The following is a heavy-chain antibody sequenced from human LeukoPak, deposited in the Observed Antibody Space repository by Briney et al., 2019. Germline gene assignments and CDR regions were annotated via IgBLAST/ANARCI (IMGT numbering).Heavy chain of an antibody. CDR2: ISSSSSYI. V-gene: IGHV3-21*01. Sequence: GGSLRLSCAASGFTFSSYSMNWVRQAPGKGLEWVSSISSSSSYIYYADSVKGRFTISRDNAKNSLYLQMNSLRAGDTAVYYCARGFYGDLVPFDYWGQGTLVTVSS. CDR3: ARGFYGDLVPFDY. D-gene: IGHD4-17*01. CDR1: GFTFSSYS. J-gene: IGHJ4*02.